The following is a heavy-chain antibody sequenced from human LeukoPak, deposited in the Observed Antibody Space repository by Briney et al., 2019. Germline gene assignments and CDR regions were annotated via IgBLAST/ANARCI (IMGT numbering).Heavy chain of an antibody. CDR1: GGTFSSYA. Sequence: SVKVSCKASGGTFSSYAISWVRQAPGQGLEWMGRIIPIFGTANYAQKFQGRVTITTDESTSTAYMELSSLRSEDTAVYYCATGDPSSSWYDPWGQGTLVTVSS. D-gene: IGHD6-13*01. J-gene: IGHJ5*02. CDR2: IIPIFGTA. V-gene: IGHV1-69*05. CDR3: ATGDPSSSWYDP.